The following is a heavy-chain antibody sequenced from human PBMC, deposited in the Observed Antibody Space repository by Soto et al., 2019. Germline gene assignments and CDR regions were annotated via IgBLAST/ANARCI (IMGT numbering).Heavy chain of an antibody. CDR2: IYPGDSDT. J-gene: IGHJ4*02. D-gene: IGHD2-2*01. CDR1: GYSFTSYW. CDR3: ARLDIVVVPAAPLYFDY. V-gene: IGHV5-51*01. Sequence: GESLKISCKGSGYSFTSYWIGWVRQMPGKGLEWMGIIYPGDSDTRYSPSFQGQVTISADKSISTAYLQWSSLKASDTAMYYCARLDIVVVPAAPLYFDYWGQGTLVTVSS.